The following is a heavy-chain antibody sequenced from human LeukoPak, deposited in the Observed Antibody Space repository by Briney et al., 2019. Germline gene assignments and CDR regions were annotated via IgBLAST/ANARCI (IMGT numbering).Heavy chain of an antibody. CDR1: GFTFSNYW. D-gene: IGHD1-26*01. V-gene: IGHV3-7*03. Sequence: GGSLRLSCAASGFTFSNYWMSWGRQAPGKGLEWVANIKQDGSAKYYVDSVKGRFTISRDNAKNSLYLQMNSLRAEDTAVYYCARDPYRFAFDIWGQGTVVLVSS. CDR3: ARDPYRFAFDI. CDR2: IKQDGSAK. J-gene: IGHJ3*02.